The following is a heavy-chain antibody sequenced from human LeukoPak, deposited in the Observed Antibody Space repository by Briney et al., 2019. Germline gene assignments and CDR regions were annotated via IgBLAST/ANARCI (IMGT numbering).Heavy chain of an antibody. CDR1: GFTFSSYS. J-gene: IGHJ4*02. D-gene: IGHD3-3*01. V-gene: IGHV3-21*01. Sequence: GGSLRLSCAASGFTFSSYSMNWVRRAPGKGLEWVSSISSSSSYIYYADSVKGRFTISRDNAKNSLYLQMNSLRAEDTAVYYCAREVFGVVISYRNTSYWGQGTLVTVSS. CDR2: ISSSSSYI. CDR3: AREVFGVVISYRNTSY.